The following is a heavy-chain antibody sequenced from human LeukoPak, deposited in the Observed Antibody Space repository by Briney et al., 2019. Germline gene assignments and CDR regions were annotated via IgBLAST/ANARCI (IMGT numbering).Heavy chain of an antibody. J-gene: IGHJ4*02. D-gene: IGHD1-26*01. V-gene: IGHV4-59*08. CDR1: GGSISPYY. CDR3: ARHSSGSYYRVYY. Sequence: SETLSLTCTVSGGSISPYYWSWIRQPPGKGLEWIGYIHYSGSTNYNPSLKSRVTMSVDTSKNQFSLKLSSVTAADTAVYYCARHSSGSYYRVYYWGQGTLVTVSS. CDR2: IHYSGST.